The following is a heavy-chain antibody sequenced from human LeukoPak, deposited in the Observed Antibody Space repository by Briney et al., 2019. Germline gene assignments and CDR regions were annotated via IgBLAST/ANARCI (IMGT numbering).Heavy chain of an antibody. J-gene: IGHJ4*02. CDR1: AFTFSTYS. CDR2: ISTSGGAI. Sequence: GGSLRLSCAASAFTFSTYSISWVRQAPGKGLEWLAYISTSGGAIYYADSVRGRFTISRDNAKNSLYLQMNSLRVEDTAVYSCARGRFFDYWGQGTLVTVSS. CDR3: ARGRFFDY. V-gene: IGHV3-48*04. D-gene: IGHD3-3*01.